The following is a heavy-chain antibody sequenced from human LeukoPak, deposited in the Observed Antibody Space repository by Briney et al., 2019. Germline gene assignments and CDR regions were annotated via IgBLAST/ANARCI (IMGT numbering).Heavy chain of an antibody. J-gene: IGHJ5*02. CDR1: GFTFSSYA. Sequence: GGSLRLSCAASGFTFSSYAMSWVRQAPGKGLEWVSAISGSGGSTCYADSVKGRFTISRDNSKNTLYLQMNSLRAEDTAVYYCAKSSGSYPTYNWFDPWGQGTLVTVSS. V-gene: IGHV3-23*01. D-gene: IGHD1-26*01. CDR3: AKSSGSYPTYNWFDP. CDR2: ISGSGGST.